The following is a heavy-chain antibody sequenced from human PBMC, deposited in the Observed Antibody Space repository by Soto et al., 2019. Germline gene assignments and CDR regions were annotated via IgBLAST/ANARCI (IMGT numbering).Heavy chain of an antibody. V-gene: IGHV3-7*01. CDR2: IKQDGSEK. Sequence: GGSLRLSCAASGFTFSSYWMSWVRQAPGKGLEWVANIKQDGSEKYYVDSVKGRFTISRDNAKNSLYLQMNGLRAEDTAVYYCASGGYYYDSSGYPQNYFDYWGQGTLVTVS. J-gene: IGHJ4*02. D-gene: IGHD3-22*01. CDR1: GFTFSSYW. CDR3: ASGGYYYDSSGYPQNYFDY.